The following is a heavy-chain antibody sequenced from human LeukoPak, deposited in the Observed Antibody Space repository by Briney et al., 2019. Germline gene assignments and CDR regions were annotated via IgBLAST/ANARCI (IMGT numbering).Heavy chain of an antibody. J-gene: IGHJ4*02. CDR2: INSDGSST. V-gene: IGHV3-74*01. Sequence: GGSLRLSCAVSGFTFSSYWMHWVRQAPGKGLVWVSRINSDGSSTIYADSVQGRFTISRDNAKNTLYLQMNSLRAEDTAVYFCTRGTGSYYSLGYWGQGTLVTASS. CDR1: GFTFSSYW. CDR3: TRGTGSYYSLGY. D-gene: IGHD3-10*01.